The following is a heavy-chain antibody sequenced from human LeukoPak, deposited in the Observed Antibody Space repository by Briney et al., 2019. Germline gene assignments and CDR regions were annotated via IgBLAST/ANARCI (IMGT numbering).Heavy chain of an antibody. Sequence: GGSLRLSCAASGFSVSDHYMSWVRQAPGKGLEWVSLLYSGGSTHYADSVKGRFNISRDKSNNMLSLQMNSLRAEDTAVYYCARGKSGSHSRPFDYWGQGTLVSVCS. J-gene: IGHJ4*02. D-gene: IGHD1-26*01. CDR2: LYSGGST. CDR3: ARGKSGSHSRPFDY. CDR1: GFSVSDHY. V-gene: IGHV3-66*01.